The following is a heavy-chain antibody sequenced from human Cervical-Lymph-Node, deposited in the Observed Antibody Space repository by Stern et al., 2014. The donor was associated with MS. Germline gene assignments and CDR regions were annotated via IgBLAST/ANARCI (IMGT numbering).Heavy chain of an antibody. CDR2: IDTDGGTT. CDR3: VRDSSGRDDF. D-gene: IGHD6-25*01. V-gene: IGHV3-74*01. Sequence: EVQLVESGGGLVQPGGSLRLSCAASGFTFSSYWLHWFRQAPGKGLVWVSRIDTDGGTTNYADSVKGRFTISRDNAENTLYLQMNSLRAEDTAVYYCVRDSSGRDDFWGQGTLVTVSS. CDR1: GFTFSSYW. J-gene: IGHJ4*02.